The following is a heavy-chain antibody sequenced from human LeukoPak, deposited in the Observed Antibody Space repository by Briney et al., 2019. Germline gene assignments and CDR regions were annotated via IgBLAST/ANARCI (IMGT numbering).Heavy chain of an antibody. D-gene: IGHD3-3*01. J-gene: IGHJ4*02. Sequence: APVKVSCKASGYTFTGYYMHWVRQAPGQGLEWMGWINPNSGGTNYAQKFQGRVTMTRDTSISTAYMEVSRLRADDTAVYYWARGLEWLLYYFDYWGQGTLVTVSS. V-gene: IGHV1-2*02. CDR3: ARGLEWLLYYFDY. CDR2: INPNSGGT. CDR1: GYTFTGYY.